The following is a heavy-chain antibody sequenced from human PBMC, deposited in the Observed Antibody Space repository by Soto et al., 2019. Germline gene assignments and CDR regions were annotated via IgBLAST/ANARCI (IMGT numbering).Heavy chain of an antibody. CDR1: GGPISSYY. D-gene: IGHD3-22*01. Sequence: SETLSLTCTVSGGPISSYYWSWIRQPPGKGLEWIGYIYYSGSTNYNPSLKSRVTISVDTSKNQFSLKLSSVTAADTAVYYCARSGEDYYDSSGYYDYWGQGTLVTVSS. J-gene: IGHJ4*02. CDR2: IYYSGST. CDR3: ARSGEDYYDSSGYYDY. V-gene: IGHV4-59*01.